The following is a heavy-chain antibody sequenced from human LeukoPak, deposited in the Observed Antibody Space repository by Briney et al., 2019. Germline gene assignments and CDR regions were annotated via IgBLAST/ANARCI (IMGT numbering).Heavy chain of an antibody. CDR3: ASQITIFGVVRGAFDI. CDR1: GFTVTDNY. J-gene: IGHJ3*02. D-gene: IGHD3-3*01. Sequence: GGSLRLSCAASGFTVTDNYMNWVRQSSGKGLEWVSVIYGGGDTNYADSVRGRFTISRDKFKNTLYLQMNSLRAEDTAVYYCASQITIFGVVRGAFDIWGQGTMVTVSS. CDR2: IYGGGDT. V-gene: IGHV3-53*01.